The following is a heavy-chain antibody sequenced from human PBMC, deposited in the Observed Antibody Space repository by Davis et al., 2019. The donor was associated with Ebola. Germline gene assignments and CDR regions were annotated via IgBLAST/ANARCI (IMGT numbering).Heavy chain of an antibody. CDR2: IYYSGST. CDR3: ARRGSTVTTSWYFDL. Sequence: PSETLSLTCTVSGGSISSSSYYWGWIRQPPGKGLEWIGSIYYSGSTYYNPSLKSRVTISVDTSKNQFSLKLSSVTAADTAVYYCARRGSTVTTSWYFDLWGRGTLVTVSS. D-gene: IGHD4-17*01. J-gene: IGHJ2*01. V-gene: IGHV4-39*01. CDR1: GGSISSSSYY.